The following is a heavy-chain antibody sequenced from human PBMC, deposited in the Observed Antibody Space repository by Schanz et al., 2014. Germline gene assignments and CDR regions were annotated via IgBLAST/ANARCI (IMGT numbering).Heavy chain of an antibody. Sequence: QVQLVQSGAEVKKPGASVKVSCKASGYTFTSDSMHWVRQAPGQGLEWMGMINPSGGSTTYAQKFQGRVTMTRDTSTSTVYMELSSLRSEDTTEYYCARDGVDAAAGGNYWGQGTLVTVSS. CDR2: INPSGGST. V-gene: IGHV1-46*03. J-gene: IGHJ4*02. CDR3: ARDGVDAAAGGNY. D-gene: IGHD6-13*01. CDR1: GYTFTSDS.